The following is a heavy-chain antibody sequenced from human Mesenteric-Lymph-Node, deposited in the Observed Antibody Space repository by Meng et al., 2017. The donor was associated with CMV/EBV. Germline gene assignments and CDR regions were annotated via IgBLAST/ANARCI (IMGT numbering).Heavy chain of an antibody. CDR3: AHSSGIAAAGPFYFDY. V-gene: IGHV2-5*02. J-gene: IGHJ4*02. Sequence: QITLKESGPTLVKPTQTLPLTCTFFGFSLSTSGVGVGWIRQPPGKALEWLALNYWDDDKRYSPSLKSRLTITKDTSKNQVVLTMTNMDPVDTATYYCAHSSGIAAAGPFYFDYWGQGTLVTVSS. D-gene: IGHD6-13*01. CDR1: GFSLSTSGVG. CDR2: NYWDDDK.